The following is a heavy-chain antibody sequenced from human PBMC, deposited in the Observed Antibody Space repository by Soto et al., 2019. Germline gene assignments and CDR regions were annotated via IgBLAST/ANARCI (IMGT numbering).Heavy chain of an antibody. Sequence: QLQLQESGPGLVKPSDTLSLTCTVSGGSISSSDYFWGWIRQPPGKGLEWIGSFYYSGSTYYNPSLKSRVTISADTSKNQFSLKLDSVTAADSAVYYCARHYTSGWYFQRWGQGTLVTGSS. V-gene: IGHV4-39*01. CDR2: FYYSGST. D-gene: IGHD6-19*01. J-gene: IGHJ1*01. CDR1: GGSISSSDYF. CDR3: ARHYTSGWYFQR.